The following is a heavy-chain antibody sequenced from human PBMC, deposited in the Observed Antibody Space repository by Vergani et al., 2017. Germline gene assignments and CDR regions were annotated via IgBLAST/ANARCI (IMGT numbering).Heavy chain of an antibody. CDR3: ARGLRYSSGWYYFDY. J-gene: IGHJ4*02. Sequence: EVQLVESGGALIQPGGSLRLSCAASGFTVSNNYMNWVRQAPGKGLEWVSVIYSGGSIYYADSVKGRFTISRDNSKNTLYLQMNSLRAEDTAVYYCARGLRYSSGWYYFDYWGQGTLVTVSS. CDR1: GFTVSNNY. V-gene: IGHV3-53*01. CDR2: IYSGGSI. D-gene: IGHD6-19*01.